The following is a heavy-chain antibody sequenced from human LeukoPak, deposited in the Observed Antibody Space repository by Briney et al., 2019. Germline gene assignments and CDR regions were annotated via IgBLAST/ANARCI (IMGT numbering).Heavy chain of an antibody. CDR2: IHYSGST. Sequence: SETLSLTCTVSGXSISGYYWSWLRQPPGKGLEWIGYIHYSGSTNYNPSLKSRVTISLDTSKNQFSLRLTSVTAADTAVYYCARGNYGSGSYYVVDFDSWGQGTLVTVSS. CDR1: GXSISGYY. V-gene: IGHV4-59*01. D-gene: IGHD3-10*01. CDR3: ARGNYGSGSYYVVDFDS. J-gene: IGHJ4*02.